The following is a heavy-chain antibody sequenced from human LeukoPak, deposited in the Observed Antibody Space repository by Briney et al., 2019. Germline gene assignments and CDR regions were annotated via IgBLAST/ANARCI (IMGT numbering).Heavy chain of an antibody. CDR2: VSWNRGRI. J-gene: IGHJ6*02. V-gene: IGHV3-9*01. CDR3: AKGDTAMVYYYYGMDV. Sequence: PGGSLRLSCAASGFTFYDYAMHCVRDAPGEGLEWGSGVSWNRGRIDYADSVKGRFTISRDNAKNSLYLQMNSLRAEDTALYYCAKGDTAMVYYYYGMDVWGQGTTVTVSS. D-gene: IGHD5-18*01. CDR1: GFTFYDYA.